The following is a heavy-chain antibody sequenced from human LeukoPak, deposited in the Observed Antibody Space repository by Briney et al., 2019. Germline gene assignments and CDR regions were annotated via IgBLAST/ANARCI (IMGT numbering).Heavy chain of an antibody. CDR3: AKYSYGSGGGDAFDI. CDR2: ISVSGNT. J-gene: IGHJ3*02. V-gene: IGHV3-23*01. D-gene: IGHD3-10*01. Sequence: GGSLRLSCAASGFTLSSYAMSWVRQAPGKGLEWVSAISVSGNTYHADSVKGRFTISRDSSKNTLYLQMNRLRAEDAAVYYCAKYSYGSGGGDAFDIWGQGTMVTVSS. CDR1: GFTLSSYA.